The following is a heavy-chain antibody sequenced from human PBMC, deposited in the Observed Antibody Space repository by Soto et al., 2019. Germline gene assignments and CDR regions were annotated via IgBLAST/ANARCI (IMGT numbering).Heavy chain of an antibody. CDR1: GGSISSSSYY. D-gene: IGHD3-10*01. Sequence: SETLSLTCTVSGGSISSSSYYWGWIRQPSGKGLEWIGSIYYSGSTYYNPSLKSRVTISVDTSKNQFSLKLSSVTAADTAVYYCARQYYYGSGSYPLLYYYYYYGMDVWGQGTTVTVSS. CDR3: ARQYYYGSGSYPLLYYYYYYGMDV. J-gene: IGHJ6*02. V-gene: IGHV4-39*01. CDR2: IYYSGST.